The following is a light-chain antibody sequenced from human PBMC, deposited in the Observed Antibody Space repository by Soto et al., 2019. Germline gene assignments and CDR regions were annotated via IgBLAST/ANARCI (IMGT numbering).Light chain of an antibody. CDR1: QSVTNL. Sequence: DIQMTQSPSTLSASVGDRVTITCRASQSVTNLLAWHQQKPGKVPKLLIYKASTLESGVPSRFSGSGSGTEFTLTINSLQPDDFATYYCQQYSAFCTFGQGTKLEI. J-gene: IGKJ2*02. CDR2: KAS. V-gene: IGKV1-5*03. CDR3: QQYSAFCT.